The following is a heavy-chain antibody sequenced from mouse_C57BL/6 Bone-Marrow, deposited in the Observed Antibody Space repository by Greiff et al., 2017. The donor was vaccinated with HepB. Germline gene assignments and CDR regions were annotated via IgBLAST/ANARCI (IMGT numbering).Heavy chain of an antibody. Sequence: QVQLQQPGAELVRPGSSVKLSCKASGYTFTSYWMDWVKQRPGQGLEWIGNIYPSDSETHYNQKFKDKATLTVDKSSSTAYMQLSSLTSEDSAVYCCARDYYGSSLDYWGQGTTLTVSS. CDR3: ARDYYGSSLDY. V-gene: IGHV1-61*01. J-gene: IGHJ2*01. D-gene: IGHD1-1*01. CDR1: GYTFTSYW. CDR2: IYPSDSET.